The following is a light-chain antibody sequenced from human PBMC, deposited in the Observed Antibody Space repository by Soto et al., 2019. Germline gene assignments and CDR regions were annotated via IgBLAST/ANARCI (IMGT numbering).Light chain of an antibody. CDR1: SSDVGGYNY. J-gene: IGLJ1*01. Sequence: QSVLTQPASVSGSPGQSITISCTGTSSDVGGYNYVSWYQQHPGQVPKLMIYDVSNRPSGISNRFSASKSGNTASLTISGLPAEDEADYYCSAYTGRNTRVFGTGTKLTVL. V-gene: IGLV2-14*01. CDR3: SAYTGRNTRV. CDR2: DVS.